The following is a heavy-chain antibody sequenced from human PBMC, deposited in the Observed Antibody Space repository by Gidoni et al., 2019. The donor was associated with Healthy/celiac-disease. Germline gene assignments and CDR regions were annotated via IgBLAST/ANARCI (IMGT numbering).Heavy chain of an antibody. CDR3: AVGGSYYHFDY. V-gene: IGHV4-39*01. CDR1: GGSISSSSYY. D-gene: IGHD1-26*01. CDR2: IYYSGST. Sequence: QLQLQESGPGLVKPSETLSLTCTVSGGSISSSSYYWGWIRQPPGKGLVWIGSIYYSGSTYYNPSLKSRVTISVDTSKNQFSLKLSSVTAADTAVYYCAVGGSYYHFDYWGQGTLVTVSS. J-gene: IGHJ4*02.